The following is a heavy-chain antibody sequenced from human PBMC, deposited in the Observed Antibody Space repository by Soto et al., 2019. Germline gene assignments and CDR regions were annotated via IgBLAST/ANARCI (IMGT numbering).Heavy chain of an antibody. Sequence: ASVKVSCKASGYTFTSYAMHWVRQAPGQRLEWMGWINAGNGNTKYSQKFQGRVTITRDTSASTAYMELSSLRSEDTAVYYCARDHYYGSGSYYISLVYFDYWGQGTLVTVSS. CDR2: INAGNGNT. V-gene: IGHV1-3*01. D-gene: IGHD3-10*01. J-gene: IGHJ4*02. CDR3: ARDHYYGSGSYYISLVYFDY. CDR1: GYTFTSYA.